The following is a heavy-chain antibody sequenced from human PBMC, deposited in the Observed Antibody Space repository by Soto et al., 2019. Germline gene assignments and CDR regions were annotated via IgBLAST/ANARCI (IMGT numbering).Heavy chain of an antibody. V-gene: IGHV4-59*01. J-gene: IGHJ6*02. CDR3: ARGQGDTDGMDV. CDR1: GGSISSYY. Sequence: SETLSLTCTVSGGSISSYYWSWIRQPPGKGLDWIGYIYYSGSTNYNPSLKSRVTISVDTSKNQFSLKLSSVTAADTAVYYCARGQGDTDGMDVWGQGTTVTVSS. CDR2: IYYSGST. D-gene: IGHD2-8*02.